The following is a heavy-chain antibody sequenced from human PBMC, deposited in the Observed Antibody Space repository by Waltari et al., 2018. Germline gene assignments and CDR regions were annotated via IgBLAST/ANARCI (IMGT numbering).Heavy chain of an antibody. CDR3: ARDRAKGDGGWFDP. J-gene: IGHJ5*02. V-gene: IGHV1-69*01. CDR1: GGTFSSYA. CDR2: IIPIFGTA. D-gene: IGHD3-16*01. Sequence: QVQLVQSGAEVKKPGSSVKVSCKASGGTFSSYAISWVRPAPGQGLEWMGGIIPIFGTANYAQKCQGRVTITADESTSTAYMELSSLRSEDTAVYYCARDRAKGDGGWFDPWGQGTLVTVSS.